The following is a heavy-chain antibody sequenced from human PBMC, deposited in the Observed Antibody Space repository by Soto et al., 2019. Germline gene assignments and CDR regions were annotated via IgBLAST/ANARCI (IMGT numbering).Heavy chain of an antibody. CDR1: GGSISSGGYY. Sequence: QVQLQESGPGLVKPSQTLSLTCTVSGGSISSGGYYWSWIRQHPGKGLEWIGYIYYSGSTYYNPSLKRRVTISVDTSKHRFSLKLSSVTAADTAVYYCARGLRFLEWGYYMDVWGKGTTVTVSS. CDR2: IYYSGST. CDR3: ARGLRFLEWGYYMDV. D-gene: IGHD3-3*01. J-gene: IGHJ6*03. V-gene: IGHV4-31*03.